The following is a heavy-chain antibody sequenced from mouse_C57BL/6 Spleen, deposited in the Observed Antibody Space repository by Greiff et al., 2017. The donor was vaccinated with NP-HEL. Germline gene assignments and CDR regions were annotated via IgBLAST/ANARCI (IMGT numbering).Heavy chain of an antibody. D-gene: IGHD1-1*02. CDR3: ARSERWHEAYFDY. CDR2: INPSNGGT. Sequence: VQLQQPGTELVKPGASVKLSCKASGYTFTSYWMHWVKQRPGQGLEWIGNINPSNGGTNYNEKFKSKATLTVDKSSSTAYMQLSSLTSEDSAVYYCARSERWHEAYFDYWGQGTTLTVSS. CDR1: GYTFTSYW. J-gene: IGHJ2*01. V-gene: IGHV1-53*01.